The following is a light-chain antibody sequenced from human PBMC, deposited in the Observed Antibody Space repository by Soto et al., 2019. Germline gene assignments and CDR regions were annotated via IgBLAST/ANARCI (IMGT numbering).Light chain of an antibody. V-gene: IGKV3-20*01. CDR1: QSVTRY. Sequence: EIVLTQSPGTLSLSPGERATLSCRASQSVTRYLAWYQQKPGQAPRLLIYGASSRATGIPDRFSGSGSGTDFTLTISRLEPEDFAVYYCQQYSTSPRTFGQGTKVEIK. CDR2: GAS. CDR3: QQYSTSPRT. J-gene: IGKJ1*01.